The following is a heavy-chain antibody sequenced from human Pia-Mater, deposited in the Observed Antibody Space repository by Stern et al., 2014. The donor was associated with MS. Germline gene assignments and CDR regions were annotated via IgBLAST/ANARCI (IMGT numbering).Heavy chain of an antibody. CDR1: GGTFNVYA. CDR3: ARDGRHTDNYGLDV. CDR2: IIPTFGTA. D-gene: IGHD3-9*01. J-gene: IGHJ6*02. Sequence: QLVESGAEVKKHGSSVKVSCKASGGTFNVYAINWLRQAPGQGLEWMGGIIPTFGTANYAQKFQGRVTITADESTRTSSMQLSSLRYDDTAVYYCARDGRHTDNYGLDVWGQGTTVTVSS. V-gene: IGHV1-69*01.